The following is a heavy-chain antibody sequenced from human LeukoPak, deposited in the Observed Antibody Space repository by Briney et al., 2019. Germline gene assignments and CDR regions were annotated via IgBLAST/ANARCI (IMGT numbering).Heavy chain of an antibody. Sequence: GGSLRLSCAASGFTFSSYAMSWVRQAPGKGLEWVSAISGSGGSTYYADSVKGRFTISRDNSKNTLYLQVNNLRAEDTALYYCAKGMWHTGLVDSWGQGTLVTVSS. CDR3: AKGMWHTGLVDS. CDR1: GFTFSSYA. J-gene: IGHJ4*02. V-gene: IGHV3-23*01. CDR2: ISGSGGST. D-gene: IGHD5-18*01.